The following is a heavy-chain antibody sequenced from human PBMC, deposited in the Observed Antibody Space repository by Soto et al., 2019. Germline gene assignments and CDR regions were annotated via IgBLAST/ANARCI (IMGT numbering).Heavy chain of an antibody. Sequence: GGSLRLSCAASGLTFSSYSMTWVRQAPGKGLEWFSGISDSGGNTWYADSVKGRFTISRDNSKNTLFLQMNSLRAEDTALYFCSKWSGFGDAWGQGTLVTGSS. J-gene: IGHJ5*02. V-gene: IGHV3-23*01. D-gene: IGHD3-10*01. CDR1: GLTFSSYS. CDR3: SKWSGFGDA. CDR2: ISDSGGNT.